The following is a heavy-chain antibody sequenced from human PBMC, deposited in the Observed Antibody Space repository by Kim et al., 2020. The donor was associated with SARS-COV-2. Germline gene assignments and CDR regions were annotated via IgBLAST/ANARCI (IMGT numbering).Heavy chain of an antibody. V-gene: IGHV3-48*04. CDR2: ISSSSSTI. CDR3: ARAPHSGILTGYQHWFDY. D-gene: IGHD3-9*01. CDR1: GFTFSSYS. Sequence: GGSLRLSCAASGFTFSSYSMNWVRQAPGKGLEWVSYISSSSSTIYYADSVKGRFTISRDNAKNSLYLQMNSLRAEDTAVYYCARAPHSGILTGYQHWFDYWGQGTLVTVSS. J-gene: IGHJ4*02.